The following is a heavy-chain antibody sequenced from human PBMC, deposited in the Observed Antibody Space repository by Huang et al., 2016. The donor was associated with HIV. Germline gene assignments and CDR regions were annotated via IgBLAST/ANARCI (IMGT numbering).Heavy chain of an antibody. D-gene: IGHD3-16*01. V-gene: IGHV4-4*06. CDR3: ARVWRGYGYAWDYYGLDV. CDR2: NGTT. J-gene: IGHJ6*02. Sequence: NGTTNNNPSLKGRVIMSMDASKNQFSLKMWSATAADTAVYYCARVWRGYGYAWDYYGLDVWGQGTTVFVSS.